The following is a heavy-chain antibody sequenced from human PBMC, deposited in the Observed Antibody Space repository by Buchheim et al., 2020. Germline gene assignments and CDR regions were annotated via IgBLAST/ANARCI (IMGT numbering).Heavy chain of an antibody. J-gene: IGHJ4*02. CDR2: ISYDGSNK. CDR3: PKVRASGWYYFDY. V-gene: IGHV3-30*18. CDR1: GFTFSNYG. Sequence: QVQLVESGGGVVQPGRSLRLSCAASGFTFSNYGMHWVRQAPGKGLEWVAVISYDGSNKYYADSVKGRFTISRDNSKHTLYLQMNSLRAEDTAVYYCPKVRASGWYYFDYWGQGTL. D-gene: IGHD6-19*01.